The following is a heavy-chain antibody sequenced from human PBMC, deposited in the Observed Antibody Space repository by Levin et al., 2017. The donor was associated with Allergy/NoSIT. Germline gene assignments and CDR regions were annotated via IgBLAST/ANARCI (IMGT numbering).Heavy chain of an antibody. D-gene: IGHD2-21*02. CDR1: GFTFSSYA. CDR2: ISYDGSNK. J-gene: IGHJ5*02. V-gene: IGHV3-30*04. Sequence: GGSLRLSCAASGFTFSSYAMHWVRQAPGKGLEWVAVISYDGSNKYYADSVKGRFTISRDNSKNTLYLQMNSLRAEDTAVYYCARDRHIVVVTAPGPWGQGTLVTVSS. CDR3: ARDRHIVVVTAPGP.